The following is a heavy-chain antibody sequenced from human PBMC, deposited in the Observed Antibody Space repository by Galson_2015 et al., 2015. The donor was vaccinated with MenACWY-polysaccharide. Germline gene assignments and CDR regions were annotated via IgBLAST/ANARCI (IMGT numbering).Heavy chain of an antibody. CDR1: GDSLNNYS. CDR3: ARTDCSGQTCYFAY. V-gene: IGHV1-69*11. CDR2: IIPIMGSP. Sequence: SVKVSCKASGDSLNNYSIGWLRQAPGQGFEFVGRIIPIMGSPNYAQRFQGRLTITADGSTSTAYMELSSLRSEDTAVYYCARTDCSGQTCYFAYWGQGTL. D-gene: IGHD2-15*01. J-gene: IGHJ4*02.